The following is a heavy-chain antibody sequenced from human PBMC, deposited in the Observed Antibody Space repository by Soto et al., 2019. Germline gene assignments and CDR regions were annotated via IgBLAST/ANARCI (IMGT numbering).Heavy chain of an antibody. CDR1: GFTFSTYG. Sequence: QVQLVESGGGVVQPGKSLRLSCTASGFTFSTYGMHWVRQAPGKGLEWVAVIWYDGSNKYHGDSLKGRFTISRDNSKNTLYLQMNKLRAEEKGVDYRGGEGALGDTAVVDSWGQGTLVTVSS. V-gene: IGHV3-33*01. CDR2: IWYDGSNK. D-gene: IGHD5-18*01. J-gene: IGHJ4*02. CDR3: GGEGALGDTAVVDS.